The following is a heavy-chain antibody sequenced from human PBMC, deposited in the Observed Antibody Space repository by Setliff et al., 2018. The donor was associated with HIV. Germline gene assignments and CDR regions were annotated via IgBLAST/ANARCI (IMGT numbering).Heavy chain of an antibody. Sequence: ASETLSLTCTVSGGSISISDWSWIRQPPGKGLEWIGYIYTSGSTNYNPSLKSRVTISVDTSKNQFSLKLSSVTAADTAVYYCARGLNYYGSGSYLPLGYWGQGTLVTVSS. CDR2: IYTSGST. J-gene: IGHJ4*02. CDR3: ARGLNYYGSGSYLPLGY. CDR1: GGSISISD. D-gene: IGHD3-10*01. V-gene: IGHV4-4*09.